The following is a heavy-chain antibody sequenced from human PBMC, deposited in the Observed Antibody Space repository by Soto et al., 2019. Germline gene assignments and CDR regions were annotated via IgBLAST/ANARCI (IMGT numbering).Heavy chain of an antibody. D-gene: IGHD3-10*01. CDR3: ASLAIYYILAGPTEDWFDL. Sequence: ASVKVSCKASGYTFTSYDINWVRQATGQGLEWMGWMNPNSGNTGYAQKFQGRVTMTRNTSISTAYMELSSLRSEDTAVYYCASLAIYYILAGPTEDWFDLCGQGTLVIVSA. CDR2: MNPNSGNT. J-gene: IGHJ5*02. V-gene: IGHV1-8*01. CDR1: GYTFTSYD.